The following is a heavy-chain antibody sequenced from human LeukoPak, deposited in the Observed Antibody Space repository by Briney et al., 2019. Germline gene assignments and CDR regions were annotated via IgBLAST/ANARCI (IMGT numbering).Heavy chain of an antibody. V-gene: IGHV4-34*01. CDR2: IYHSGST. Sequence: SSETLSLTCAVYGGPFRGYYWSWIRQPPGKGLESIGEIYHSGSTKYNPSLKSRVTISVDTSKNQLSLKLSSVTAADTAVYYCARGGTMIEGYYYMDVWGKGTTVTVSS. J-gene: IGHJ6*03. CDR3: ARGGTMIEGYYYMDV. CDR1: GGPFRGYY. D-gene: IGHD3-22*01.